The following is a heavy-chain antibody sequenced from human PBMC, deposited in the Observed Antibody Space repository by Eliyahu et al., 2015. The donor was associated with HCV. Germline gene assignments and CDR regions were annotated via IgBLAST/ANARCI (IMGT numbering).Heavy chain of an antibody. D-gene: IGHD5-24*01. CDR3: AKDPGRWLQMGGDY. J-gene: IGHJ4*02. CDR2: ISYDGSNK. V-gene: IGHV3-30*18. Sequence: VISYDGSNKYYADSVKGRFTISRDNSKNTLYLQMNSLRAEDTAVYYCAKDPGRWLQMGGDYWGQGTLVTVSP.